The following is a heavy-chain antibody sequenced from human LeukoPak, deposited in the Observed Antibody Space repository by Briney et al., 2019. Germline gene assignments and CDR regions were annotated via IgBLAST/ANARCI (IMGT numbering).Heavy chain of an antibody. CDR3: AKRGVVIRVILVGFHKEAYYFDS. J-gene: IGHJ4*02. V-gene: IGHV3-23*01. D-gene: IGHD3-22*01. Sequence: GGSLRLSCAVSGITLSNYGMSWVRQAPGKGLEWVAGISGSGGTTNYADSVKGRFTISRDNPKNTLYLQMNSLRAEDTAVYFCAKRGVVIRVILVGFHKEAYYFDSWSQGALVTVSS. CDR1: GITLSNYG. CDR2: ISGSGGTT.